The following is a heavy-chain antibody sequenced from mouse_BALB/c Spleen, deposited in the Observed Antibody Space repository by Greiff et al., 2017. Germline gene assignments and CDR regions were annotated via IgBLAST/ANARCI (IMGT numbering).Heavy chain of an antibody. D-gene: IGHD2-4*01. CDR2: INPNNGGT. Sequence: VQLKESGPELVKPGASVKIPCKASGYTFTDYNMDWVKQSHGKSLEWIGDINPNNGGTIYNQKFKGKATLTVDKSSSTAYMELRSLTSEDTAVYYCARGDYDEFAYWGQGTLVTVSA. J-gene: IGHJ3*01. CDR1: GYTFTDYN. V-gene: IGHV1-18*01. CDR3: ARGDYDEFAY.